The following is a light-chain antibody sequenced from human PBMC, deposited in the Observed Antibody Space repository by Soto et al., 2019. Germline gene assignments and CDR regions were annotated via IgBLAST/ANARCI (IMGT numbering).Light chain of an antibody. CDR1: QNVRSN. J-gene: IGKJ4*01. Sequence: EIVMTQSPATLSVSPGERATLSCRASQNVRSNLAWYQQKRGQAPRLLIYDASTRATGIPARLSGSGSGTEFSLTISSLQSEDFAVYYCQQYNNWPLTFGGGTKVEIK. CDR3: QQYNNWPLT. V-gene: IGKV3-15*01. CDR2: DAS.